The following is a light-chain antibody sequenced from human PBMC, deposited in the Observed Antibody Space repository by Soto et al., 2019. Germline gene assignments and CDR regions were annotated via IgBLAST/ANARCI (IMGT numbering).Light chain of an antibody. CDR1: SSDVGGYNY. CDR3: SSFAGSNNYV. J-gene: IGLJ1*01. V-gene: IGLV2-8*01. Sequence: QSALTQPPSASGSPGLSVTISCTGTSSDVGGYNYVSWYQQHPGKAPKPVIYEVSKRPSGVPDRFSGSKSGNTASLTVSGLQAEDEADYYCSSFAGSNNYVFGTGTKLTVL. CDR2: EVS.